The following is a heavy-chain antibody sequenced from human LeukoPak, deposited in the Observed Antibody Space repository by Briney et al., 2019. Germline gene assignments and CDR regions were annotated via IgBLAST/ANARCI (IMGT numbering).Heavy chain of an antibody. Sequence: SVKVSCKASGGTFSSYAISWVRQAPGQGLEWMGGTIPIFGTANYAQKFQGRVTITADESTSTAYMELSSLRSEDTAVYYCARAGIVATIADPFDYWGQGTLVTVSS. CDR2: TIPIFGTA. D-gene: IGHD5-12*01. CDR3: ARAGIVATIADPFDY. CDR1: GGTFSSYA. J-gene: IGHJ4*02. V-gene: IGHV1-69*13.